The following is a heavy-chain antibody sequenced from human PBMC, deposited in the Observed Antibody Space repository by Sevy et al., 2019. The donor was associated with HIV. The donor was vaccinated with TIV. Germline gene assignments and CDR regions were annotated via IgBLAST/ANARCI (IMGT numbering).Heavy chain of an antibody. Sequence: ASVKVSCKASGGTFSSYAISWVRQAPGQGLEWMGGIIPIFGTANYAQKFQGRVTITADEYTSTAYMELSSLRSEDTAVYYCARSLVQQLTPNFDYWGQGTLVTVSS. CDR1: GGTFSSYA. D-gene: IGHD6-13*01. V-gene: IGHV1-69*13. J-gene: IGHJ4*02. CDR2: IIPIFGTA. CDR3: ARSLVQQLTPNFDY.